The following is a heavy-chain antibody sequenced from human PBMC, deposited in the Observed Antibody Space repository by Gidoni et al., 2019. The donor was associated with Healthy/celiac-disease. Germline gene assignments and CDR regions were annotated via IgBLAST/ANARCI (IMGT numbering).Heavy chain of an antibody. V-gene: IGHV1-69*01. D-gene: IGHD2-15*01. J-gene: IGHJ5*02. CDR3: AREVVVGYNWFDL. Sequence: QVQLAQSGAEVKKPGSSVTVSCKASGGTFSSYAIRWGLQAPGRGLEWMGGIIPIFGTANYAQKFQGRVTITADESTSTAYMELSSLRSEDTAVYYCAREVVVGYNWFDLWGQGTLVTVSS. CDR2: IIPIFGTA. CDR1: GGTFSSYA.